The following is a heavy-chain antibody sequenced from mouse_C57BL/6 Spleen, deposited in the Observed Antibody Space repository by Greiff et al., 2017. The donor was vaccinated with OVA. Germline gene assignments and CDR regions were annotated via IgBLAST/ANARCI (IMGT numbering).Heavy chain of an antibody. CDR1: GYTFTDYY. CDR3: AREGGFITTVDRYCDV. J-gene: IGHJ1*03. V-gene: IGHV1-26*01. CDR2: INPNNGGT. D-gene: IGHD1-1*01. Sequence: VQLQQSGPELVKPGASVKISCKASGYTFTDYYMNWVKQSHGKSLEWIGDINPNNGGTSYNQKFKGKATLTVDKSSSTAYMELRSLTSEDSAVYYCAREGGFITTVDRYCDVWGTGTTVTVSS.